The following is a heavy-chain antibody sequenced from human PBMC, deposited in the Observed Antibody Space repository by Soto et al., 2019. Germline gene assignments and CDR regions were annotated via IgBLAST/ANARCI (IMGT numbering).Heavy chain of an antibody. V-gene: IGHV3-33*07. CDR2: IWSDGSTQ. CDR1: GFTFSSYG. J-gene: IGHJ4*02. CDR3: ARDGYNHYFDS. Sequence: GGSLRLSCVASGFTFSSYGAYWVRQVPGKGLEWVAVIWSDGSTQHYADPVKGRFTISRDNSESTLYLQMSSLRAEDSAVYYCARDGYNHYFDSWGQGTPVTVSS. D-gene: IGHD5-12*01.